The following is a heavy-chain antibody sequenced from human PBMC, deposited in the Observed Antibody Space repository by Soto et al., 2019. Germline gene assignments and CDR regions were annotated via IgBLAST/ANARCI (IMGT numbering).Heavy chain of an antibody. D-gene: IGHD3-10*01. Sequence: QVQLQESGPGLVKPSETLSLTCTVSGDSLTNYYCSWFRQPPGKGLEWIGYIQYSGYSAYNLSLKRRVTMSMATSKTQFSLMLESVTATDTAVYYCARHGFGTLHGLVDVWGQGTTVIVSS. J-gene: IGHJ6*02. CDR1: GDSLTNYY. CDR3: ARHGFGTLHGLVDV. CDR2: IQYSGYS. V-gene: IGHV4-59*08.